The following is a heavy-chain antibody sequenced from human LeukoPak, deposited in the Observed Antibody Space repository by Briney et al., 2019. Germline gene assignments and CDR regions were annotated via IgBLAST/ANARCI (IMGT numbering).Heavy chain of an antibody. CDR3: VAPSQGRDFYPMDV. J-gene: IGHJ6*02. D-gene: IGHD3-10*01. Sequence: GGSLRLSCAASGFTFSSYSVNWVRQAPGKGLEWVASISSSSSYIYHADSVKGRFTISRDNAKNSLYLQMNSLRAEDTALYYCVAPSQGRDFYPMDVWGQGTTVTVSS. CDR1: GFTFSSYS. V-gene: IGHV3-21*01. CDR2: ISSSSSYI.